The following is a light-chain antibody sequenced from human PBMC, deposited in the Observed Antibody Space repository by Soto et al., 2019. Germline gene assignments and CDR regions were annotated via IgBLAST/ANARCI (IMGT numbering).Light chain of an antibody. J-gene: IGLJ2*01. V-gene: IGLV2-14*01. Sequence: QSVLTQPASVSGSPGQSITVSCPGTTSDVGGYDYVSWFQHHPGKAPKLMIYEVSRRPSGVSNRFSGSKSGNTASLTISGLQAEDEGEYYCSSYRATSPLVVFGGGTKLTVL. CDR2: EVS. CDR3: SSYRATSPLVV. CDR1: TSDVGGYDY.